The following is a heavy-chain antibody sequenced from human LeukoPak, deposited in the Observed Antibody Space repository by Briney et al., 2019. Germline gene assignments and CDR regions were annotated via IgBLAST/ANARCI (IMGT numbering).Heavy chain of an antibody. CDR2: ISYDGSNK. Sequence: PGRSLRLSCAASGFTFSSYAMHWVRQAPGKGLEWVAVISYDGSNKYYADSVKGRFTISRDNSKNTLYLQMNSLRAEDTAVYYCARDCYSERWLQSSQYNWFDPWGQGTLVTVSS. CDR1: GFTFSSYA. CDR3: ARDCYSERWLQSSQYNWFDP. V-gene: IGHV3-30-3*01. J-gene: IGHJ5*02. D-gene: IGHD5-24*01.